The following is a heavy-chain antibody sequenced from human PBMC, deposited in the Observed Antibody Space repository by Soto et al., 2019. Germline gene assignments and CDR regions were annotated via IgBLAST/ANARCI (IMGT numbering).Heavy chain of an antibody. J-gene: IGHJ5*02. D-gene: IGHD6-19*01. Sequence: EVQLLESGGGLVQPGGSLRLSCAASGFTFSRYAMSWVRQAPGKGLEWVSAISGSGGSTYYADSVKGRFTISRDNSKNRVYLKMDRRRAGEAAVYFGAKDLGAWPSSSGCYWSGYSDHSGHGTPVAVSS. V-gene: IGHV3-23*01. CDR2: ISGSGGST. CDR1: GFTFSRYA. CDR3: AKDLGAWPSSSGCYWSGYSDH.